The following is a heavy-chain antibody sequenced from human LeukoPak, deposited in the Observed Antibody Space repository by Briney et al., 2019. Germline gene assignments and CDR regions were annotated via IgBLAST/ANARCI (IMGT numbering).Heavy chain of an antibody. CDR1: GFIFSNYA. CDR3: AKWGDYDTLTGYYDSDY. V-gene: IGHV3-23*01. Sequence: AGGSLRLSCAASGFIFSNYAMSWVRQAPGKGLEWVSAIGGRDSGTYYADSVRGRFTVSRDDPKNTLYLQMNTLRAEDTAVYYCAKWGDYDTLTGYYDSDYWGQGTLVTVSS. J-gene: IGHJ4*02. D-gene: IGHD3-9*01. CDR2: IGGRDSGT.